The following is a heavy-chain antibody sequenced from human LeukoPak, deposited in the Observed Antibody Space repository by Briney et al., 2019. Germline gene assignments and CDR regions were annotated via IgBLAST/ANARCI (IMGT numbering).Heavy chain of an antibody. CDR1: GFTFSSYE. V-gene: IGHV3-48*03. CDR3: ARGDYYDSSGPMGY. J-gene: IGHJ4*02. CDR2: ISSSGSTI. Sequence: PGGSLRLSCAASGFTFSSYEMNWVRQAPGKGLEWVSYISSSGSTIYYADSVKGRFTISRDNAKNSLYLQMNSLRAEDTAVYYCARGDYYDSSGPMGYWGQETLVTVSS. D-gene: IGHD3-22*01.